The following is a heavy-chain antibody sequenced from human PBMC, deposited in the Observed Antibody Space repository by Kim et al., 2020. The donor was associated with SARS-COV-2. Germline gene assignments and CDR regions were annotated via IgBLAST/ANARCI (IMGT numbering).Heavy chain of an antibody. V-gene: IGHV4-39*07. D-gene: IGHD5-18*01. Sequence: YYNPSPKSRVTISVDTSKNQFSLKLSSVTAADTAVYYCAGEHADTAMVIYWGQGTLVTVSS. J-gene: IGHJ4*02. CDR3: AGEHADTAMVIY.